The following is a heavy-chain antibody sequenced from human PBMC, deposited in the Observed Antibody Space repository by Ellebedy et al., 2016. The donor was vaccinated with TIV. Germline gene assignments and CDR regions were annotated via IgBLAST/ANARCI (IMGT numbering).Heavy chain of an antibody. J-gene: IGHJ6*02. Sequence: GESLKISCAASGFTFSSYAMHWVRQAPGKGLEWVALISYDGSDKYYADSVKGRFTISRDNSKNTLYLQMNSLRGEDTAVCYCGRGGHNYGYYGMNVWGQGTTVTVSS. CDR2: ISYDGSDK. CDR1: GFTFSSYA. CDR3: GRGGHNYGYYGMNV. D-gene: IGHD5-18*01. V-gene: IGHV3-30-3*01.